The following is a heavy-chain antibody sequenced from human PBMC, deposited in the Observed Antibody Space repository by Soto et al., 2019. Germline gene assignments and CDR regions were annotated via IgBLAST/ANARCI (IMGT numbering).Heavy chain of an antibody. CDR2: INSRSSYT. J-gene: IGHJ6*02. V-gene: IGHV3-21*01. CDR3: ARDQLPAAIGDYFYGMDV. D-gene: IGHD2-2*02. Sequence: EVQLVESGGGLVKPGGSLRLSCAASGFTFGSYGINWVRQAPGKGLEWVASINSRSSYTYYADSVKGRFTISRDNAKNPMYLQMNSLRAEDTAVYYCARDQLPAAIGDYFYGMDVWGQGPTVTVSS. CDR1: GFTFGSYG.